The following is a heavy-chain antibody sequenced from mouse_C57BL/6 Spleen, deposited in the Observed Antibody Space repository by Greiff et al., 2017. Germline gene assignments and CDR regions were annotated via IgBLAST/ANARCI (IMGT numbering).Heavy chain of an antibody. D-gene: IGHD2-3*01. CDR2: IYPGSGST. J-gene: IGHJ4*01. CDR3: AREGLYDGDAMDY. CDR1: GYTFTSYW. Sequence: VQLQESGAELVKPGASVKMSCKASGYTFTSYWITWVKQRPGQGLEWIGDIYPGSGSTNYNEKFKSKATLTVDTSSSTAYMQLSSLTSEDSAVYYCAREGLYDGDAMDYWGQGTSVTVSS. V-gene: IGHV1-55*01.